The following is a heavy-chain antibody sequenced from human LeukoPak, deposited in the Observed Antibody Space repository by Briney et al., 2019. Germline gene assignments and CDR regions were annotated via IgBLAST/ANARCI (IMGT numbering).Heavy chain of an antibody. CDR3: ARAYNWNLDY. CDR2: ISSTSSYI. CDR1: GFAFSSYS. J-gene: IGHJ4*02. Sequence: PGGSLRLSCAASGFAFSSYSMNWVRQAPGTGLEWVSSISSTSSYIYYADSVKGRFTISRDNAKNSLYLQMNSLRAEDTAVYYCARAYNWNLDYWGQGTLVTVSS. V-gene: IGHV3-21*01. D-gene: IGHD1-20*01.